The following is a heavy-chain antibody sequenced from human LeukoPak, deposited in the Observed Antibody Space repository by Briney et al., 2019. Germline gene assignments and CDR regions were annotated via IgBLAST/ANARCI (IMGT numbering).Heavy chain of an antibody. V-gene: IGHV3-7*03. D-gene: IGHD6-19*01. Sequence: GGSLRLSCEVSGLNFRDHWMDWVRQAPGKGLEWVGHIKTDGSETYYVDSLKGRFSISRDNTNNALYLQMNSLRVEDTAVYYCAKNNGWFHLAQWGQGTLVTVSS. J-gene: IGHJ4*02. CDR3: AKNNGWFHLAQ. CDR2: IKTDGSET. CDR1: GLNFRDHW.